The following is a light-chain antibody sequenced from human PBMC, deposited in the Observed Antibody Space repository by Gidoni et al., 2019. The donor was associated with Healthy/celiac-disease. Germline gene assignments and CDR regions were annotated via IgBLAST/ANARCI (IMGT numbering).Light chain of an antibody. Sequence: SSEVTQDPAVSVALGQTVRITCQGDSLRSFYTTWYQQKPGQAPLLVIYGKNNRPSGIPDRFSGSSSGNTASLTITGAQAEDEADYYCNSRDSSGNHVVFGGGTKLTV. CDR2: GKN. CDR3: NSRDSSGNHVV. V-gene: IGLV3-19*01. CDR1: SLRSFY. J-gene: IGLJ2*01.